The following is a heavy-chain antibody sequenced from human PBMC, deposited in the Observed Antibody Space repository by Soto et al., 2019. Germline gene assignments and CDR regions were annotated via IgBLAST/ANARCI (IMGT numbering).Heavy chain of an antibody. D-gene: IGHD2-15*01. Sequence: EVQLVQSGAEVKKPGESLTISCKDSGYIFTNDWIGWVRQMPGKGLEWMGIIDSGHSDTTYSPSFQGQVTIPVDKSITTAYLHWSSVRASDPAIDYCARLYGAAVDYHYYAVDVWGQGTTVTVSS. V-gene: IGHV5-51*01. J-gene: IGHJ6*02. CDR2: IDSGHSDT. CDR1: GYIFTNDW. CDR3: ARLYGAAVDYHYYAVDV.